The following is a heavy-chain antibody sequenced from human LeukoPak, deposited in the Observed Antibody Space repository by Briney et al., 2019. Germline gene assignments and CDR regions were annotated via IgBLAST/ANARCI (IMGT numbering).Heavy chain of an antibody. CDR2: ISDDGNKK. V-gene: IGHV3-30*18. J-gene: IGHJ6*02. CDR3: AKDNRNYGMDV. Sequence: PGGSLRLSCATSGFTFSRFGMHWVRQAPGKGLEWMAVISDDGNKKYFADSVKGRFTISRDYSKNTLHLQMNSLRAEDTAMYYCAKDNRNYGMDVWGQGTTVTVSS. CDR1: GFTFSRFG.